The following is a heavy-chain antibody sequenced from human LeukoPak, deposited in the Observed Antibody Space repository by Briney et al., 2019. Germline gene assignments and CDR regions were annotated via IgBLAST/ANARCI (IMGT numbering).Heavy chain of an antibody. V-gene: IGHV1-2*02. D-gene: IGHD6-6*01. CDR1: GYTFTGYY. CDR3: ARDGDSSSNYYYYMDV. CDR2: INPNSGGT. Sequence: ASVKVSCKASGYTFTGYYMHWVRQAPGQGLEWMGWINPNSGGTNYAQKFQGRVTMTRDTSISTAYMELSRLRSDDTAVYYCARDGDSSSNYYYYMDVWGKGTTVTVSS. J-gene: IGHJ6*03.